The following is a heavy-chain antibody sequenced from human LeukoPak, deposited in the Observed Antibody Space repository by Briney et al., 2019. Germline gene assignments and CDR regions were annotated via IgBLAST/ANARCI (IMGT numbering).Heavy chain of an antibody. J-gene: IGHJ5*02. CDR1: GYTFTGYY. V-gene: IGHV1-2*02. D-gene: IGHD6-19*01. Sequence: ASVKVSCKASGYTFTGYYMHWVRQAPGQGLEWMGWINPNSGGTNYAQKFQGRVTMTRDTSISTAYMELSRLRSDDTAVYYCARDRGAIALAPLNWLDPWGQGTLVTVSS. CDR3: ARDRGAIALAPLNWLDP. CDR2: INPNSGGT.